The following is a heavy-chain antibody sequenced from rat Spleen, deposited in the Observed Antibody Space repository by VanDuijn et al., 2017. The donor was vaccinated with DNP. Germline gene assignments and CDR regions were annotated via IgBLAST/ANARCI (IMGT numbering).Heavy chain of an antibody. V-gene: IGHV5-22*01. CDR1: GFNFSDYN. CDR2: ISYDGGRN. J-gene: IGHJ2*01. Sequence: EVQLVESGGGLVQPGGSLKLSCAASGFNFSDYNMAWVRQVPTKGLEWVAYISYDGGRNYNGDSVKGRFTISRDNAKSTLYLQMNSLRSEDMATYYCARHVLPLRVWDYWGQGVMVTVSS. CDR3: ARHVLPLRVWDY. D-gene: IGHD1-4*01.